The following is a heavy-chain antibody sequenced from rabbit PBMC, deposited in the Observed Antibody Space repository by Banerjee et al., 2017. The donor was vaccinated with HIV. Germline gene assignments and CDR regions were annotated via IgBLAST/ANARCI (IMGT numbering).Heavy chain of an antibody. D-gene: IGHD7-1*01. Sequence: QEQLVESGGGLVQPEGSLTLTCKASGFDFSSSYYMSWVRQAPGKGLEWIGYIYTGSGTTYYASWAKGRFTISKTSSTTVTLQMTSLTAADTATYFCARALTYVYPGYYFGLWGQGTLVTVS. V-gene: IGHV1S45*01. CDR1: GFDFSSSYY. CDR2: IYTGSGTT. CDR3: ARALTYVYPGYYFGL. J-gene: IGHJ4*01.